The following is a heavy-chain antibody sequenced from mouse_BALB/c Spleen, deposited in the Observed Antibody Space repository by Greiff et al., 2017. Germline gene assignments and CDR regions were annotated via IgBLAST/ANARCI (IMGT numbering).Heavy chain of an antibody. CDR2: INPNNGGT. CDR1: GYTFTDYN. Sequence: EVQLQQSGPELVKPGASVKIPCKASGYTFTDYNMDWVKQSHGKSLEWIGDINPNNGGTIYNQKFKGKATLTVDKSSSTAYMELRSLTSEDTAVYYCARSYDGYYGYAMDYWGQGTSVTVSS. V-gene: IGHV1-18*01. J-gene: IGHJ4*01. D-gene: IGHD2-3*01. CDR3: ARSYDGYYGYAMDY.